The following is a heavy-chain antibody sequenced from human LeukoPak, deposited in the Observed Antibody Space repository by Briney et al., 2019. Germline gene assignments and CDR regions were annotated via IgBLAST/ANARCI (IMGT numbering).Heavy chain of an antibody. Sequence: GGSLRLSCAASGLTVSSNYMSWVRQAPGKGLEWVSIIYSGGSTYYADSVKGRFTISRDDSKNTLYLQMNSLRAEDTAVYYCARAARLDNGFDIWGQGTMVTVSS. J-gene: IGHJ3*02. CDR1: GLTVSSNY. CDR2: IYSGGST. V-gene: IGHV3-53*01. D-gene: IGHD1-1*01. CDR3: ARAARLDNGFDI.